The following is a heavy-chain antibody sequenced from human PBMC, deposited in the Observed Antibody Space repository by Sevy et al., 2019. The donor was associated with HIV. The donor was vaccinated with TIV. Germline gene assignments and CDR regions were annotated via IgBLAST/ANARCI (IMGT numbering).Heavy chain of an antibody. CDR1: GFTFSSYS. J-gene: IGHJ4*02. CDR3: ARGAYGSGSLVYFDY. CDR2: ISSSSSTI. V-gene: IGHV3-48*01. D-gene: IGHD3-10*01. Sequence: GGCLRLSCAASGFTFSSYSMNWVRQAPGKGLEWVSYISSSSSTIYYADSVKGRFTISRDNAKNSLYLQMNSLRAEDTAVYYCARGAYGSGSLVYFDYWGQGTLVTVSS.